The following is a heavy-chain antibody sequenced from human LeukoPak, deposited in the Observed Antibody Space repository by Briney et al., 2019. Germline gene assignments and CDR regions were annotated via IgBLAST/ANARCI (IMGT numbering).Heavy chain of an antibody. CDR2: ISYDGSNK. CDR3: AKLWFGKLVSVDY. Sequence: SGGSLRLSCAASGFTFSSYGMHWVRQAPGKGLEWVAVISYDGSNKYYADSVKGRFTISRDNSKNTLYLQMNSLRAEDTAVYYCAKLWFGKLVSVDYWGQGTLVTVSS. D-gene: IGHD3-10*01. J-gene: IGHJ4*02. V-gene: IGHV3-30*18. CDR1: GFTFSSYG.